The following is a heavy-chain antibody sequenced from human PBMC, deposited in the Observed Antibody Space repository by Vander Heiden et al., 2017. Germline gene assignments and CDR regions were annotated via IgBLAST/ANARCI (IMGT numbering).Heavy chain of an antibody. J-gene: IGHJ5*02. D-gene: IGHD3-10*01. V-gene: IGHV4-31*03. Sequence: QVQLQESGPGLVKPSQTLSLTCTVSGGSISSGGYYRSWIRQHPGKGLEWIGYIYYSGSTYYNPSLKSRVTISVDTSKNQFSLKLSSVTAADTAVYYCARDRRITMVRGATNWFDPWGQGTLVTVSS. CDR1: GGSISSGGYY. CDR3: ARDRRITMVRGATNWFDP. CDR2: IYYSGST.